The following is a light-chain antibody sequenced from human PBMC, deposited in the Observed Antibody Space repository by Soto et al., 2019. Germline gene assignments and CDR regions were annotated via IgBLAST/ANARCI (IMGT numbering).Light chain of an antibody. CDR2: EVS. CDR1: SSDVGSYNR. V-gene: IGLV2-18*02. J-gene: IGLJ1*01. CDR3: SSFTSSSTYV. Sequence: HCVRKQAPSVSGVPGEAGRIFFNGNSSDVGSYNRVAWYQQPPGTAPKLMIYEVSNRPSGVPDRFSGSKSGNTASLTISGLQAEDEADYYCSSFTSSSTYVFGTGTKVTVL.